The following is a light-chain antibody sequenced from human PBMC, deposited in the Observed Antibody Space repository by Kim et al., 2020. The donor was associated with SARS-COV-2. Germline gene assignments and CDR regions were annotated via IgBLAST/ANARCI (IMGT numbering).Light chain of an antibody. J-gene: IGKJ2*01. CDR2: LGS. CDR3: MQALQTPPYT. CDR1: QSLLHSNGYNY. Sequence: DIVMTQSPLSLPVTPGEPASISCRSSQSLLHSNGYNYLDWYLQKPGQSPQLLIYLGSNRASGVPDRLSGSGSGTDFTLKISRVEAEDVGVYYCMQALQTPPYTFGQGTKLEI. V-gene: IGKV2-28*01.